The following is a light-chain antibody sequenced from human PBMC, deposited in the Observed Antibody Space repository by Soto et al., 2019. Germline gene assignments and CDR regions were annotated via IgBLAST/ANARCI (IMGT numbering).Light chain of an antibody. CDR2: EVS. CDR3: ISYTTSSTLV. V-gene: IGLV2-14*01. CDR1: RSDVGAYNY. Sequence: QSVLTQPASVSGSPGQSITISCTRTRSDVGAYNYVSWYQQHPGKAPKLMIYEVSDRPSGVSNRFSGSKSGNTASLTISGLQPEDEADYYCISYTTSSTLVFGTGTKLTVL. J-gene: IGLJ1*01.